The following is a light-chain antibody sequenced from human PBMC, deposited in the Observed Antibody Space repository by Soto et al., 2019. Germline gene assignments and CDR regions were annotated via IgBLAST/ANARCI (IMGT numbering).Light chain of an antibody. CDR3: SSYAGSSWV. V-gene: IGLV2-8*01. J-gene: IGLJ3*02. CDR1: SSDVGAYNY. Sequence: ALTQPPSASGSPGQSVTISCTGTSSDVGAYNYVSWYQQHPGKAPKLMIYDVSKRPSGVPYRFSGSKSGNAASLTVSGLQGEDEADYYCSSYAGSSWVFGGGTKLTVL. CDR2: DVS.